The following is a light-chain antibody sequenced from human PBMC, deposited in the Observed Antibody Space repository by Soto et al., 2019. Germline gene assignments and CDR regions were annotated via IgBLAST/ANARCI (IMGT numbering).Light chain of an antibody. Sequence: QAVVTQEPSLTVSPEGTVTLTCASSTGAVTSGYNPNWFQQKPGQAPRALIYSTSIKHSWTPARFSGSLLGGNAALTLSGVQPEDEAEYYCLLYNGGAWVFGGGTKLTVL. V-gene: IGLV7-43*01. CDR3: LLYNGGAWV. J-gene: IGLJ3*02. CDR1: TGAVTSGYN. CDR2: STS.